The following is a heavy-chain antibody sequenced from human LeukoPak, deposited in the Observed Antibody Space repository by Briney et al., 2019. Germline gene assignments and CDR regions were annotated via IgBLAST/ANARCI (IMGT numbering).Heavy chain of an antibody. J-gene: IGHJ4*02. Sequence: PSETLSLTCTVSGGSISGSSYYWGWIRQPPGKGLEWIGSIYYSGSTYYNPSLKSRVTISVDTSKNQFSLKLSSVTAADTAVYYCARLDGDYYFDYWGQGTLVTVSS. V-gene: IGHV4-39*01. D-gene: IGHD4-17*01. CDR1: GGSISGSSYY. CDR3: ARLDGDYYFDY. CDR2: IYYSGST.